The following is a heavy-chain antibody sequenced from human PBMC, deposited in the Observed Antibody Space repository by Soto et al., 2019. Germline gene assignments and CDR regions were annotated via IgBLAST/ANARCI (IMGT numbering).Heavy chain of an antibody. J-gene: IGHJ4*02. Sequence: QVQLQESGPGLVKPSGTLSLTCAVSGGSISSSNWWSWVRQPPGKGLEWIGEISHTGSTNYNPSLKSRVTISVDKSQDQFSLKLSSVTAADTALYYCARNKVGATSFDYWGQGTLVTVSS. D-gene: IGHD1-26*01. CDR2: ISHTGST. CDR3: ARNKVGATSFDY. CDR1: GGSISSSNW. V-gene: IGHV4-4*02.